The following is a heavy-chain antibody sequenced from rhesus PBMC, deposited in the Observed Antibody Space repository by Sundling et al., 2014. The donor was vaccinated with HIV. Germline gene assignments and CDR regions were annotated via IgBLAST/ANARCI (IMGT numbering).Heavy chain of an antibody. CDR2: ISGTSGTT. J-gene: IGHJ6*01. V-gene: IGHV4-99*02. CDR1: GGSIGGGYG. D-gene: IGHD6-25*01. Sequence: QVQLQESGPGLLKPSETLSLTCAVSGGSIGGGYGWGWIRRPPGKGLEYIGYISGTSGTTNYNPSLKSRVTISRDTSKSQFSLRLSSVTAADTAVYYCAREPGVGATGDHYYGLDSWGQGVVVTVSS. CDR3: AREPGVGATGDHYYGLDS.